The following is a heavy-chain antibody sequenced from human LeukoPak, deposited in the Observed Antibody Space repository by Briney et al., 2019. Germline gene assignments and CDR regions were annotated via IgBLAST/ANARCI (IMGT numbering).Heavy chain of an antibody. V-gene: IGHV4-4*07. CDR1: GGSISSDY. Sequence: SETLSLTCSVSGGSISSDYWSWIRQPAGRGLEWIGRIYNTGTTNYNSSLKSRVTMSVDTSTNQFSLTLTSVTAADTAVYYCATDTDYDILTGYHSWGQGTLVTVSS. CDR3: ATDTDYDILTGYHS. J-gene: IGHJ4*02. D-gene: IGHD3-9*01. CDR2: IYNTGTT.